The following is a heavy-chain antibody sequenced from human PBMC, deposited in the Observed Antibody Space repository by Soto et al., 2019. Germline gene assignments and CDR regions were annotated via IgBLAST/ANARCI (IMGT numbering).Heavy chain of an antibody. CDR2: ISSGSSNI. CDR3: ASATVAGKPHYGY. D-gene: IGHD6-19*01. Sequence: LRLSCVAAGCSFRSHNMNSVRQAPGKGLEWVASISSGSSNIYYADSVKGRFTISRDNAKNSLFLQMDSLRAEDSAVYYCASATVAGKPHYGYWGQGTLVTVSS. J-gene: IGHJ4*02. CDR1: GCSFRSHN. V-gene: IGHV3-21*01.